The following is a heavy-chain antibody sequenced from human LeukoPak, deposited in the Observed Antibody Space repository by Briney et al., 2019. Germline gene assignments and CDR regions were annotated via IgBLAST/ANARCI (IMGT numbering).Heavy chain of an antibody. CDR2: MNPNSGNT. J-gene: IGHJ4*02. D-gene: IGHD6-19*01. CDR3: ARGIQWLTAIDY. V-gene: IGHV1-8*03. CDR1: GYTFTSYA. Sequence: ASVKVSCKASGYTFTSYAMHWVRQATGQGLEWMGWMNPNSGNTGYAQKFQGRVTITRNTSISTAYMELSSLRSEDTAVYYCARGIQWLTAIDYWGQGTLVTVSS.